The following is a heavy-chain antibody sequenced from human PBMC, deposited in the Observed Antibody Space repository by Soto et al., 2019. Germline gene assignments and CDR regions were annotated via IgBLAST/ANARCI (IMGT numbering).Heavy chain of an antibody. CDR2: MSHSGGT. D-gene: IGHD1-1*01. V-gene: IGHV4-34*01. Sequence: QVQLQQWGAGLLKPSETLSLTCAVYGGSVSSGSYYWSWIRQPPGKGLEWIGEMSHSGGTHLNPSLKGRVTISVDTSKNQFSLKMSSVTAADTALYYCARVERGTATTVVDAFDIWGPGTMVTVSS. CDR1: GGSVSSGSYY. J-gene: IGHJ3*02. CDR3: ARVERGTATTVVDAFDI.